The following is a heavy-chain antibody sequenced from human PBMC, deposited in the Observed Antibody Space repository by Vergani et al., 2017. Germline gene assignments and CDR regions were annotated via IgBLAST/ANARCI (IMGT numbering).Heavy chain of an antibody. D-gene: IGHD3-22*01. CDR1: GGTFSSYA. CDR2: IIPMFGTT. J-gene: IGHJ3*02. V-gene: IGHV1-69*06. Sequence: QVQLVQSGAEVKKPGSSVKVSCKASGGTFSSYAINWVRQAPGQGLEWMGGIIPMFGTTNYAQKFQGRVTSTANKSTSTAYMELSSLRSEDTAVYYCTRRYYDDTRYKACDIWGQGTMVTVSS. CDR3: TRRYYDDTRYKACDI.